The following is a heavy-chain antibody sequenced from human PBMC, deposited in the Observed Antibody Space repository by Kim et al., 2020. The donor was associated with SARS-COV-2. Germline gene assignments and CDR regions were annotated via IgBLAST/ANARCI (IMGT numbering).Heavy chain of an antibody. Sequence: FQGRVTITRDTSASTAYMELSSVRSEDTAVYYCARPYCSSTSCYTYGMDVWGQGTTVTVSS. D-gene: IGHD2-2*02. J-gene: IGHJ6*02. V-gene: IGHV1-3*01. CDR3: ARPYCSSTSCYTYGMDV.